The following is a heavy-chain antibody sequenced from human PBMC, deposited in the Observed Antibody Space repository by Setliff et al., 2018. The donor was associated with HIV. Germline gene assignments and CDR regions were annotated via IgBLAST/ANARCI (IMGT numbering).Heavy chain of an antibody. CDR2: INYRGNT. CDR3: ARGLMVNDADPFDY. J-gene: IGHJ4*02. D-gene: IGHD2-8*01. V-gene: IGHV4-59*11. Sequence: PSETLSLTCSIFYGSINNHYWTWIRQPPGKGLEWIGYINYRGNTYYNPSVKGRVTISMDTSKNQFSLRLDPVTAADTAVYYCARGLMVNDADPFDYWGQGALVTVSS. CDR1: YGSINNHY.